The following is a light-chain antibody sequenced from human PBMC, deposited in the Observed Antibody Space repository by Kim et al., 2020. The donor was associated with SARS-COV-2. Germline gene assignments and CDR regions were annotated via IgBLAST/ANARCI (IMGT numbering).Light chain of an antibody. Sequence: IHLTQSPSSLSASVGDRVTITCRDSQGISSHLAWYQQKPGKAPQVLIYAASTLQSGVPSRFSGSGSGTDFTLTISSLQPEDFATYHCQQLNSFPLTFGGGTKVDIK. CDR3: QQLNSFPLT. CDR2: AAS. J-gene: IGKJ4*01. CDR1: QGISSH. V-gene: IGKV1-9*01.